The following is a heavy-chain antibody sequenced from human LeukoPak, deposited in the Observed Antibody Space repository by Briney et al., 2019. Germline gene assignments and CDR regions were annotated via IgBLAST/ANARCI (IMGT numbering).Heavy chain of an antibody. CDR1: GGTFNSYA. J-gene: IGHJ3*02. CDR2: INPNSGGT. V-gene: IGHV1-2*02. CDR3: ARTRSTSSYYYDSSGKRMDAFDI. Sequence: GASVKVSCKASGGTFNSYAISWVRQAPGQGLEWMGWINPNSGGTNYAQKFQGRVTMTRDTSISTAYMELSSLRSEDTAVYYCARTRSTSSYYYDSSGKRMDAFDIWGQGTMVTVSS. D-gene: IGHD3-22*01.